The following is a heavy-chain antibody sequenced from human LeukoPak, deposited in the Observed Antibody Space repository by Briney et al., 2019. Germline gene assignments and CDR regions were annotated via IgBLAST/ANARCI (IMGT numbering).Heavy chain of an antibody. V-gene: IGHV4-59*01. J-gene: IGHJ5*02. CDR3: ACAKWEGGENWFDP. Sequence: PSETLSLTCTVSGGSISSYYWSWIRQPPGKGLEWIGYIYYSGSTNYNPSLKSRVTISVDTSKNQFSLKLSSVTAADTAVYYCACAKWEGGENWFDPWGQGTLVTVSS. D-gene: IGHD1-26*01. CDR1: GGSISSYY. CDR2: IYYSGST.